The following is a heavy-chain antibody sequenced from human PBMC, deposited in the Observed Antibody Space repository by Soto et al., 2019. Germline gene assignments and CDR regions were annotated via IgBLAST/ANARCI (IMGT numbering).Heavy chain of an antibody. D-gene: IGHD3-3*01. V-gene: IGHV1-46*01. CDR3: AREGEGILRFFEWSRPAHGMDV. CDR1: GYTFTSYY. J-gene: IGHJ6*02. CDR2: INPSGGST. Sequence: ASVKVSCKASGYTFTSYYMHWVRQAPGQGLEWMGIINPSGGSTSYAQKFQGRVTMTRDTSTSTVYMELSSLRSEDTAVYYCAREGEGILRFFEWSRPAHGMDVWGQGTTVTVSS.